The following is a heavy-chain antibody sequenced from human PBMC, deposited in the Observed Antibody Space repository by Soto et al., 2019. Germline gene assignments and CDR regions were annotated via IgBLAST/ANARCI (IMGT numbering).Heavy chain of an antibody. CDR2: ISAYNGNT. Sequence: ASVKVSCKASGYTFTSYGISWVRQAPGQGLEWMGWISAYNGNTNYAQKLQGRVTMTTDTSTSTAYMELRSLRSDDTAVYYCARDLDISSSNAAWDCSGRSCSFDYWGQGTLVTVSS. CDR3: ARDLDISSSNAAWDCSGRSCSFDY. CDR1: GYTFTSYG. V-gene: IGHV1-18*01. D-gene: IGHD2-15*01. J-gene: IGHJ4*02.